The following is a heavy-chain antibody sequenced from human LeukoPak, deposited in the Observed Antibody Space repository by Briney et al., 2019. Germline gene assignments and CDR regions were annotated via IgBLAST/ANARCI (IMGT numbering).Heavy chain of an antibody. V-gene: IGHV4-39*07. CDR1: GGPISSSYYY. D-gene: IGHD4-23*01. CDR3: VKGNGGTYPSWFDY. Sequence: SSETLSLTCTVSGGPISSSYYYWGWIPQPPGKGLEWIWSAYYTENPYYNPSLKSRDTITLDQAPNQLSLKLSSVTASDTAVYYCVKGNGGTYPSWFDYWGQGPLVTVSS. J-gene: IGHJ4*02. CDR2: AYYTENP.